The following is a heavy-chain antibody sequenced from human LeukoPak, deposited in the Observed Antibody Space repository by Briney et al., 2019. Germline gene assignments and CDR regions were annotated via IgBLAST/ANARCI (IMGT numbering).Heavy chain of an antibody. V-gene: IGHV3-30-3*02. CDR1: GFTFSSYA. J-gene: IGHJ4*02. D-gene: IGHD3-3*01. Sequence: GGSLRLSCAASGFTFSSYAMHWFRQAPAKGLEWVAVISYDGSNKYYADSVKGRFTISRDNSKNTLYLQMNSLRAEDTAVYYCAKTERPYDFWSGPSDYWGQGTLVTVSS. CDR2: ISYDGSNK. CDR3: AKTERPYDFWSGPSDY.